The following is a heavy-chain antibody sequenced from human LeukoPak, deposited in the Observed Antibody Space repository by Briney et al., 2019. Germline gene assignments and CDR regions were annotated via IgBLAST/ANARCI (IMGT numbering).Heavy chain of an antibody. J-gene: IGHJ4*02. V-gene: IGHV1-2*02. CDR3: ARTAYSSSWFGPDFGY. D-gene: IGHD6-13*01. CDR1: GYTFTGYY. Sequence: ASVKVSCKASGYTFTGYYMHWVRQAPGQGLEWMGWINPNSGGTNYAQKFQGRVTMTRDTSISTAYMELSRLRSDDTAVYYCARTAYSSSWFGPDFGYWGQGTLVTVSS. CDR2: INPNSGGT.